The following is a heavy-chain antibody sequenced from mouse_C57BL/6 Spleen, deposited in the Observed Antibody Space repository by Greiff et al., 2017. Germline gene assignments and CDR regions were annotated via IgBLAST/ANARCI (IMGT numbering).Heavy chain of an antibody. V-gene: IGHV1-76*01. CDR3: ARWANYYGSSYGGYFDY. CDR2: IYPGSGNT. D-gene: IGHD1-1*01. CDR1: GYTFTDYY. J-gene: IGHJ2*01. Sequence: VQLQESGAELVRPGASVKLSCKASGYTFTDYYINWVKQRPGQGLEWIARIYPGSGNTYYNGKFKGKATLTAEKSSSTAYMQLSSLTSEDSAVYFCARWANYYGSSYGGYFDYWGQGTTLTVSS.